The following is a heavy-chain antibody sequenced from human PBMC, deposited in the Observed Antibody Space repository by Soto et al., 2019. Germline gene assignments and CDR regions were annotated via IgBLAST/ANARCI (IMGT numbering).Heavy chain of an antibody. J-gene: IGHJ4*02. CDR3: AHRLRGSYFDY. CDR2: IYWDDDK. Sequence: QITLKESGPTLVKPTQTLTLTCTFSGFSLSTSGVGVGWIRQPPGKALEWLALIYWDDDKRYSPSLKSTLTITKDISKNHVVPTMTKMDPVDTAAYYWAHRLRGSYFDYWVQGTLVTVSS. CDR1: GFSLSTSGVG. D-gene: IGHD3-16*01. V-gene: IGHV2-5*02.